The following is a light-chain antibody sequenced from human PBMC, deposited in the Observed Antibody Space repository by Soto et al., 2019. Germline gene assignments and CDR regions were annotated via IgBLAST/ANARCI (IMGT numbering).Light chain of an antibody. Sequence: EIVLTQSPATLSLSPGQRATLSCRASQTVRSSYLAWYQQKPCQAPRLLIYDASDRATGIPARFSGSGSGTDFTPTISSLEPEDFAVYYCQQRGDWPMYTFGQGTKLDIK. V-gene: IGKV3-11*01. J-gene: IGKJ2*01. CDR2: DAS. CDR3: QQRGDWPMYT. CDR1: QTVRSSY.